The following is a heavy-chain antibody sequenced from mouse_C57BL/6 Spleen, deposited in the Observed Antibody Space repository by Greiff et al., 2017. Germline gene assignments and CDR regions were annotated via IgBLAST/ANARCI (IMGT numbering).Heavy chain of an antibody. D-gene: IGHD2-4*01. J-gene: IGHJ2*01. V-gene: IGHV3-1*01. CDR3: ARGDYDYPFDY. Sequence: EVQGVESGPGMVKPSQSLSLTCTVTGYSITSGYDWHWIRHFPGNKLEWMGYISYSGSTNYNPSLKSRISITHDTSKNHFFLKLNSVTTEDTATYYCARGDYDYPFDYWGQGTTLTVSS. CDR1: GYSITSGYD. CDR2: ISYSGST.